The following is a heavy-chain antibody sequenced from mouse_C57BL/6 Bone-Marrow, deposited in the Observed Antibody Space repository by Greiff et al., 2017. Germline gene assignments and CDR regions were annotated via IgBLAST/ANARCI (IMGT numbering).Heavy chain of an antibody. CDR1: GYSITSDY. CDR2: ISYSGST. D-gene: IGHD2-10*02. J-gene: IGHJ4*01. CDR3: ARYTGGMVTTGHYYAMDY. V-gene: IGHV3-8*01. Sequence: EVKLQESGPGLAKPSQTLSLTCSVTGYSITSDYWNWIRKFPGNKLEYMGYISYSGSTYYNPSLKSRISITRDTSKNQYYLQLNSVTTEDTATYYCARYTGGMVTTGHYYAMDYWGQGTSGTVAS.